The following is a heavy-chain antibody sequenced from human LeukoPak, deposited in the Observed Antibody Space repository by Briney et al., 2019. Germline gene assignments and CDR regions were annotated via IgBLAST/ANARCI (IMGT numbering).Heavy chain of an antibody. CDR3: ARERGAAMVTKYYYYYYMDV. Sequence: ASETLSLTCTVSGGSISSYYWSWVRQPAGKGLEWIGRIYTSGSTNYNPSLKSRVTISVDTSKNQFTLKLSSVTAADTAVYYCARERGAAMVTKYYYYYYMDVWGKGTTVTVSS. D-gene: IGHD5-18*01. CDR1: GGSISSYY. J-gene: IGHJ6*03. V-gene: IGHV4-4*07. CDR2: IYTSGST.